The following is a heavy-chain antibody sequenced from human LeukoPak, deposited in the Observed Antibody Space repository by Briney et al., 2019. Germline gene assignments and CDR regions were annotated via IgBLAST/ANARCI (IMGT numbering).Heavy chain of an antibody. CDR2: INHSGST. J-gene: IGHJ5*02. Sequence: PSETLSLTCAVYGGSFSGYYWSWIRQPPGKGLEWIGEINHSGSTNYNPSLKSRVTISVDTSKNQFSLKLSSVTAADTAVYYCARDRGCSGGSCYRWFDPWGQGTLVTVSS. CDR3: ARDRGCSGGSCYRWFDP. V-gene: IGHV4-34*01. D-gene: IGHD2-15*01. CDR1: GGSFSGYY.